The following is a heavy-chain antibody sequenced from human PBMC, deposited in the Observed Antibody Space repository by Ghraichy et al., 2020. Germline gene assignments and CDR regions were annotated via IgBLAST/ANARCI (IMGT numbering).Heavy chain of an antibody. V-gene: IGHV4-31*03. J-gene: IGHJ5*02. D-gene: IGHD3-10*01. CDR2: IYYSGST. CDR3: ARVSRDSESYHWNRFDP. Sequence: SETLSLTCTVSGESMSSGGYYWSWTRQQPGRGLEWIGYIYYSGSTYYNPSLKSRVIISVDMSKNQFSLKLSSVTAADTAVYYCARVSRDSESYHWNRFDPWGQGALVTVSA. CDR1: GESMSSGGYY.